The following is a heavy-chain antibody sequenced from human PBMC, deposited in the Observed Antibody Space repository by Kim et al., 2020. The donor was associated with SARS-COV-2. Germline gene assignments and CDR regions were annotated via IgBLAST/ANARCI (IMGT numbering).Heavy chain of an antibody. CDR1: GFTFSSYE. Sequence: GGSLRLSCAASGFTFSSYEMNWVRQAPGKGLEWVSYISSSGSTIYYADSVKGRFTISRDNAKNSLYLQMNSLRAEDTAVYYCARDLALEGDSSGYQFDYWGQGTLVTVSS. CDR2: ISSSGSTI. V-gene: IGHV3-48*03. D-gene: IGHD3-22*01. J-gene: IGHJ4*02. CDR3: ARDLALEGDSSGYQFDY.